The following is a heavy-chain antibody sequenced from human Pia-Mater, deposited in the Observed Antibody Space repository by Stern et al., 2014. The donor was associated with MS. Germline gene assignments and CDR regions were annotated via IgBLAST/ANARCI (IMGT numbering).Heavy chain of an antibody. CDR2: IFPIIGTA. D-gene: IGHD3-22*01. Sequence: VQLVESGAEVKKPGSSVKVSCKASGGSFSSYAFNWVRLGPGQGLEWMGGIFPIIGTANYAQKFQGRVTIAADKFTRTVYMELSSLTSEDTAVYSCAKYNRHSDTTGSYAFDIWGQGTVVTVSS. J-gene: IGHJ3*02. CDR3: AKYNRHSDTTGSYAFDI. CDR1: GGSFSSYA. V-gene: IGHV1-69*06.